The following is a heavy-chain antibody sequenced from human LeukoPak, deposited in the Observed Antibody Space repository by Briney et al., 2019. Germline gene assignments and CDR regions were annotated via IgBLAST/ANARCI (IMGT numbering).Heavy chain of an antibody. D-gene: IGHD2-15*01. CDR1: GFTFSTYS. CDR3: ARFSGRN. V-gene: IGHV3-7*01. J-gene: IGHJ4*02. CDR2: IKQDGSAK. Sequence: GGSLRLSCAASGFTFSTYSMNWVRQAPGKGLEWVANIKQDGSAKYYVDSVKGRFTISRDNAKNSLYLQMGSLRAEDTAVYYCARFSGRNWGQGTLVTVSS.